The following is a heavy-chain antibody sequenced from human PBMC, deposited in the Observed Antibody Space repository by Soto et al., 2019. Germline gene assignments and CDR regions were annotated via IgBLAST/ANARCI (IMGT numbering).Heavy chain of an antibody. CDR3: VSGYPWVGFDY. J-gene: IGHJ4*02. D-gene: IGHD5-18*01. V-gene: IGHV4-39*01. CDR2: IYYSGSA. CDR1: GGSISSGGYY. Sequence: PSETLSLTCTVSGGSISSGGYYWTWIRQHPGKGLEWIGYIYYSGSASYHPSLKSRVTISVDTSKNQVSLKLNSVTAADTAVYIRVSGYPWVGFDYWGQGALVTVSS.